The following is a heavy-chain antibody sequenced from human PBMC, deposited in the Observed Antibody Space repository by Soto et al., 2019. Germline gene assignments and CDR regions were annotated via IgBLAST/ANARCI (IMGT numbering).Heavy chain of an antibody. CDR1: GYTFTGYY. V-gene: IGHV1-2*04. D-gene: IGHD3-3*01. CDR2: INPNSGGT. CDR3: AIDFWSGRNWFDP. J-gene: IGHJ5*02. Sequence: QVQLVQSGAEVKKPGASVKVSCKASGYTFTGYYMHWVRQAPGQGLEWMGWINPNSGGTNYAQKFQGWVTMTRDTSISTAYMELSMLRSDDTAVYYCAIDFWSGRNWFDPWGQGTLVTVSS.